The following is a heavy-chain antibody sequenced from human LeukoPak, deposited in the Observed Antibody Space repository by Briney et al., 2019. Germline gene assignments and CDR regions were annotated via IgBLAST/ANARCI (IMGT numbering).Heavy chain of an antibody. CDR2: ISYTGST. CDR3: AKTAKYYYGSETYYFFEY. CDR1: GGSLSRCY. J-gene: IGHJ4*02. Sequence: SETLSLTCTVSGGSLSRCYWSWLRQHPGNGLEGIGYISYTGSTTYNSSLTSRVTISLDTSQNQFSLKLTSVTPADTAVYYCAKTAKYYYGSETYYFFEYWGQGTLVTVSS. V-gene: IGHV4-59*01. D-gene: IGHD3-10*01.